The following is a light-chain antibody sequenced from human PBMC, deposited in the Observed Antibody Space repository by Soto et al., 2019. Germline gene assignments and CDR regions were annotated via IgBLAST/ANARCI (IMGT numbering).Light chain of an antibody. V-gene: IGKV4-1*01. J-gene: IGKJ4*01. CDR2: DAS. CDR1: QIVLYSSNNKNY. CDR3: QQYDNLPLT. Sequence: DIVMTQSPDSLAVSLGERATINCKSSQIVLYSSNNKNYLAWYQQKPGKAPKLLIYDASNLETGVPSRFSGSGSGTDFTFTISSLQPEDIATYYCQQYDNLPLTFGGGTKVDIK.